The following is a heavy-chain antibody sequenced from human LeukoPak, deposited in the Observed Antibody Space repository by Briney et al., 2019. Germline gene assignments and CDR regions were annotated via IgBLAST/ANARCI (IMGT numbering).Heavy chain of an antibody. CDR2: ISGRTGGT. CDR3: AKCGNSGCHLIDY. D-gene: IGHD5-12*01. CDR1: GFTFNTNA. Sequence: PGGSLRLSCGASGFTFNTNAMSWVRQAPGKGLEWVSAISGRTGGTYYADSVKGRFTISRDNSKSTLYLQMDSLRAEDTAVYYCAKCGNSGCHLIDYWGQGTLVTVSS. J-gene: IGHJ4*02. V-gene: IGHV3-23*01.